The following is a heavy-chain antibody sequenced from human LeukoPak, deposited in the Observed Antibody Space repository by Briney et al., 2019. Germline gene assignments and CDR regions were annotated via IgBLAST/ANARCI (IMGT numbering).Heavy chain of an antibody. D-gene: IGHD5-18*01. CDR1: GFTFSSYA. CDR3: AKPAQTRGYSYGPPDY. CDR2: ISGSGGST. J-gene: IGHJ4*02. Sequence: PGGFLRLSCAASGFTFSSYAMSWVRQAPGKGLEWVSAISGSGGSTYYADSVKGRFTISRDNSKNTLYLQMNSLRAEDTAVYYCAKPAQTRGYSYGPPDYWGQGTLVTVSS. V-gene: IGHV3-23*01.